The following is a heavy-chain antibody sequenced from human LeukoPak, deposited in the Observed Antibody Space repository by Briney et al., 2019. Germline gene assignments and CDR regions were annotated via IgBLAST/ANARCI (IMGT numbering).Heavy chain of an antibody. V-gene: IGHV1-18*01. CDR1: GYTFASYG. D-gene: IGHD3-22*01. CDR3: ARVHSSGYYYGGDY. CDR2: ISAYNGNT. Sequence: ASVKVSCKASGYTFASYGISWVRQAPGQGLEWMGWISAYNGNTNYAQKLQGRVTMTTDTSTSTAYMELRSLGSDDTAVYYCARVHSSGYYYGGDYWGQGTLVTVSS. J-gene: IGHJ4*02.